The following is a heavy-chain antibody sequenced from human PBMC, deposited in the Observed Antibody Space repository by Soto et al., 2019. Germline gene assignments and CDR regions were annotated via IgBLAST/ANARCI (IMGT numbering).Heavy chain of an antibody. Sequence: GSLRLSGAASGFTGRSVAMSWVRQTPGQGLEWGSAINPGGDSTYYANSVRGRFTISRDNSKNTLYLQMNSLRADDTAVYYCATMFYGSSLQQWGQGTLVTVSS. CDR2: INPGGDST. CDR3: ATMFYGSSLQQ. V-gene: IGHV3-23*01. D-gene: IGHD6-13*01. J-gene: IGHJ1*01. CDR1: GFTGRSVA.